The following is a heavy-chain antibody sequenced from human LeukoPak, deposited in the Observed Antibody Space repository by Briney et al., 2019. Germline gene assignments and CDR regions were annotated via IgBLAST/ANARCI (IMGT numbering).Heavy chain of an antibody. CDR2: FFIRRGP. CDR3: ARVALGDYYYVIYY. V-gene: IGHV4-4*08. D-gene: IGHD3-22*01. J-gene: IGHJ4*02. CDR1: GGSISSYS. Sequence: SETLSLTCTVSGGSISSYSWKWIRQPPGKGLEWVGYFFIRRGPNYTPSLHPRVPISLDTSNNQFSLKLSSVTAADTAVYYCARVALGDYYYVIYYCGQGTLVTVSS.